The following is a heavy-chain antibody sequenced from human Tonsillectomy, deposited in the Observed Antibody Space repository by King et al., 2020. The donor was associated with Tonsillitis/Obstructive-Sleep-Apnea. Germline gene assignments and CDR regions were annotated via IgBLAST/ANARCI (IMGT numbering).Heavy chain of an antibody. D-gene: IGHD6-13*01. J-gene: IGHJ5*02. CDR1: GGSISSYY. CDR2: IYYSGTT. CDR3: ARLSIDSSRFGDWFDP. Sequence: QLQESGPGLVKPSETLSLTCTVPGGSISSYYWSWIRQPPGKGLEWIGYIYYSGTTNYNPSLKSRVTISLDTSKNQFSLKLSSVTAADTAVYYCARLSIDSSRFGDWFDPWGQGTLVTVSS. V-gene: IGHV4-59*08.